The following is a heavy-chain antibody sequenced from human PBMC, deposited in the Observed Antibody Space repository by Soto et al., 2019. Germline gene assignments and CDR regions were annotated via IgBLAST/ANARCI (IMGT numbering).Heavy chain of an antibody. D-gene: IGHD6-6*01. CDR2: IDPSDPYT. CDR3: AGGDYSISSFNYGMDV. CDR1: GYSVTSYW. J-gene: IGHJ6*02. Sequence: PGESLKISCKGSGYSVTSYWISWVRQMPVKALEWIVMIDPSDPYTNYTSSSQGHVTISANKSISTAYLQWSSLKASDTDMYYCAGGDYSISSFNYGMDVWGQGTTVTDSS. V-gene: IGHV5-10-1*01.